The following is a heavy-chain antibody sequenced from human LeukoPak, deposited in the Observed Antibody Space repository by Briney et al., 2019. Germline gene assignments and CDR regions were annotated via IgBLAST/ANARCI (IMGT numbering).Heavy chain of an antibody. Sequence: SETLSLTCGVYGGSFSGYYWSWIRQPPGKGLEWIGEINHSGSTNYNPSLKSRVTISVDTSKNQFSLKLSSVTAADTAVYYCARGARSTIFGVVIHTGMDVWGQGTTVTVSS. V-gene: IGHV4-34*01. CDR2: INHSGST. D-gene: IGHD3-3*01. J-gene: IGHJ6*02. CDR3: ARGARSTIFGVVIHTGMDV. CDR1: GGSFSGYY.